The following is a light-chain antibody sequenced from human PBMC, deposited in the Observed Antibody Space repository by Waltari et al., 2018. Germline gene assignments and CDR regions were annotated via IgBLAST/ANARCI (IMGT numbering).Light chain of an antibody. J-gene: IGLJ2*01. Sequence: SDELTQPPSVSVSPGQTARITCSGDALTKQYVYWYQKKPGQAPVLVMNKNTERPSGNPERFSGSTSGTTVSLIISGVQAEDEGQYYCQSADYSGTYVTFGGGTRLTVL. V-gene: IGLV3-25*03. CDR1: ALTKQY. CDR2: KNT. CDR3: QSADYSGTYVT.